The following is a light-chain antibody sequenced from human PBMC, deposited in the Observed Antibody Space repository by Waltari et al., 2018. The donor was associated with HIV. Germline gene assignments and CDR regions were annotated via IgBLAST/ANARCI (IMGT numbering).Light chain of an antibody. V-gene: IGKV1-33*01. CDR2: DAS. CDR3: QQYDNLLRA. Sequence: TQSPSSLSASVGDRVTITCQASQDISNYLNWYQQKPGKAPKLLIYDASNLETGVPSRFSGSGSGTDFTFTISSLQPEDIATYYCQQYDNLLRAFGPGTKVDIK. J-gene: IGKJ3*01. CDR1: QDISNY.